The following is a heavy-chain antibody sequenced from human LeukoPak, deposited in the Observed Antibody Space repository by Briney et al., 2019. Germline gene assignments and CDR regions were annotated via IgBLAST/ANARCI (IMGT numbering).Heavy chain of an antibody. Sequence: GGSLRLSCAASGFTFSSYAMSWVRQAPGKGLEWVSAISGSGGSTYYADSVKGRFTISRDNSKNTLYLQMNSLRAEDTAVYYCAKGRRIAAAGLNWFDPWGQGTLVTVSS. D-gene: IGHD6-13*01. CDR1: GFTFSSYA. CDR2: ISGSGGST. CDR3: AKGRRIAAAGLNWFDP. J-gene: IGHJ5*02. V-gene: IGHV3-23*01.